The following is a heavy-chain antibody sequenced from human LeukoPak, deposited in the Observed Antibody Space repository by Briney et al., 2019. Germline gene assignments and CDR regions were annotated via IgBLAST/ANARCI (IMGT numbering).Heavy chain of an antibody. CDR2: IYTTGDT. Sequence: KPSETLSLTCTVSGVSISSYYWSWIRQPPGKGLEGIGSIYTTGDTRYNPSLKSRVTISVDTSKNQFSLKLSSVTAADTAVYYCARATPVGGVRFDYWGQGTLVTVSS. J-gene: IGHJ4*02. CDR3: ARATPVGGVRFDY. D-gene: IGHD3-16*01. CDR1: GVSISSYY. V-gene: IGHV4-4*09.